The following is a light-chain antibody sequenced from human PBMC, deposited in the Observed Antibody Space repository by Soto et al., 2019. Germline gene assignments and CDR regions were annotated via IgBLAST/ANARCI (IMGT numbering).Light chain of an antibody. V-gene: IGLV2-14*01. CDR1: SSDIGAYDY. Sequence: QSALTQPASVSGSPGQSITISCSGSSSDIGAYDYVSWYQQHPGKAPKLLIYEVTSRPSGVSHRFSGSKSGNTASLSISGLQLEDDADYYCSSYTSTSTPLIFGGGTKLTAL. CDR3: SSYTSTSTPLI. J-gene: IGLJ2*01. CDR2: EVT.